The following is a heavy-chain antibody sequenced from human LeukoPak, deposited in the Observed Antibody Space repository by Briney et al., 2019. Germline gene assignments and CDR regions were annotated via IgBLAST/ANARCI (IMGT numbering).Heavy chain of an antibody. V-gene: IGHV4-59*01. Sequence: SETLSLTCTVSGGSISSYYWSWIRQPPGKGLEWIWYIYYSGSTNYNPSLKSRVTISVDTSKNQFSLKLSSVTAADTAVYYCARAGTDEGWFDPWGQGTLVTVSS. CDR3: ARAGTDEGWFDP. J-gene: IGHJ5*02. CDR2: IYYSGST. D-gene: IGHD1-1*01. CDR1: GGSISSYY.